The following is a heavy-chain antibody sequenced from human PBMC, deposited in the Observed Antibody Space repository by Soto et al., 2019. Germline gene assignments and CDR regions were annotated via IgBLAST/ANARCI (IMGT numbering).Heavy chain of an antibody. D-gene: IGHD2-2*01. V-gene: IGHV4-39*01. CDR2: IFYSENA. J-gene: IGHJ5*02. CDR1: GGSVRSSAYY. Sequence: XTLSLACTVSGGSVRSSAYYWGWIRQPPGKGLEWICSIFYSENAYYSPSLSGRITMSIDTYSNQFSLKLSSLTAADTAVYYCARQERYQNWFDPWGQGTLGTVSS. CDR3: ARQERYQNWFDP.